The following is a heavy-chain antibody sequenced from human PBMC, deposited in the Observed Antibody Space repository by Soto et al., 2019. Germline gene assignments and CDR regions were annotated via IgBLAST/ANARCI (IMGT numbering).Heavy chain of an antibody. CDR3: ARDLTPHITGYGMDV. Sequence: EVQLVESGGGLVKPGGSLRLSCAASGFTFSSYSMNWVRQAPGKGLEWVSSISSSSSYIYYAYSVKGRFIISRDNAKNSLYLQMNSLRAEDTTVYYCARDLTPHITGYGMDVWGQGTTVTVSS. CDR2: ISSSSSYI. D-gene: IGHD1-20*01. J-gene: IGHJ6*02. CDR1: GFTFSSYS. V-gene: IGHV3-21*01.